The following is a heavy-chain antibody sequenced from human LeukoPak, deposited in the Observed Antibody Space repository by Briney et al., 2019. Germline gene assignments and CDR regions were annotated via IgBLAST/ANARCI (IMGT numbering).Heavy chain of an antibody. CDR3: ARSRCSGSTSCYYFFFFDS. Sequence: ASLKVSCKASGYPFIAHFLNWVRQAPGQALDFLAWSSVPGYNMEYAQKFQGRVTMTTDTSTSTAYLELRSLRSDDTAVYYCARSRCSGSTSCYYFFFFDSWGQGSLVTVSS. V-gene: IGHV1-18*01. J-gene: IGHJ4*02. CDR1: GYPFIAHF. D-gene: IGHD2-2*01. CDR2: SSVPGYNM.